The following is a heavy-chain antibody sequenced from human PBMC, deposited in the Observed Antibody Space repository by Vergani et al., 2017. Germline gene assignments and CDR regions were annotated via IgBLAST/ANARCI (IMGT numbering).Heavy chain of an antibody. Sequence: EVQLVQSGAEVKKPGESLRISCKGSGYSFTRYWISWVRQMPGKGLEWMGRIDPSDSYTNYSPSFQDHVTISVDKSISTAYLQWSSLKDSDTAMYYCSRPGIVGATTAFDMWGQGTMVTVSS. CDR1: GYSFTRYW. V-gene: IGHV5-10-1*03. CDR2: IDPSDSYT. D-gene: IGHD1-26*01. J-gene: IGHJ3*02. CDR3: SRPGIVGATTAFDM.